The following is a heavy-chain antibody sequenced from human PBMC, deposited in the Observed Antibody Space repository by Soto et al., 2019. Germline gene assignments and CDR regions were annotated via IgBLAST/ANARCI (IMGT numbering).Heavy chain of an antibody. CDR3: ARGSSIGGLYYGMDV. D-gene: IGHD6-6*01. V-gene: IGHV4-31*03. Sequence: QVQLQESGPGLVKPSQTLSLTCTVSGGSISSGGYYWTWIRQHPGKGLEWIGYNYYSGITYYNPSIKRRVTISLDTSKHQFSLKLSSVTAADTAVYYCARGSSIGGLYYGMDVWGQGTTVTVSS. J-gene: IGHJ6*02. CDR1: GGSISSGGYY. CDR2: NYYSGIT.